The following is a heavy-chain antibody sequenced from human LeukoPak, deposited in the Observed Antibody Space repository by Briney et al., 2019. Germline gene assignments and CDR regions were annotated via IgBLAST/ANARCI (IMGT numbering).Heavy chain of an antibody. CDR3: ARARRGSGSYYTLFDY. CDR1: GGSISSYY. V-gene: IGHV4-59*01. Sequence: PSETLSLTCTVSGGSISSYYWSWIRQPPGKGLEWIGYIYYSGSTNYNPTLKSRVTISVDTSKNQFSLKLSSVTAADTAVYYCARARRGSGSYYTLFDYWGQGTLVTVSS. D-gene: IGHD3-10*01. CDR2: IYYSGST. J-gene: IGHJ4*02.